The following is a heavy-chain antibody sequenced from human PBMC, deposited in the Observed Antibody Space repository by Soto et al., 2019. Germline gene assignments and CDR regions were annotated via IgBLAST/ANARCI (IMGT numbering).Heavy chain of an antibody. D-gene: IGHD5-12*01. V-gene: IGHV3-7*03. Sequence: EVQLVESGGGLVQPGGSLRLSCAASGFTFNSYYMSWVRQAPGEGLEWVANIKPDGSEKYYVDSVEGRFTISRDNARNSLYLQMNSLRAEDKAVYYCVRAWGDGYDHSFNNWGQGTPVTVSS. CDR3: VRAWGDGYDHSFNN. CDR1: GFTFNSYY. CDR2: IKPDGSEK. J-gene: IGHJ4*02.